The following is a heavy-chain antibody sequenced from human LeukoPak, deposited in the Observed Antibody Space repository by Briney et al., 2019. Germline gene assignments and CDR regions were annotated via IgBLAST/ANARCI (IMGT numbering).Heavy chain of an antibody. CDR1: GGSVSSYY. Sequence: KPSETLSLTCTVSGGSVSSYYWSWIRQPAGKGLEWIGRIYTSGSTNYNPSLKSRVTISVDTSKNQFSLKLSSVTAADTAVYYCAGRITGTTPLDYWGQGTLVTASS. J-gene: IGHJ4*02. V-gene: IGHV4-4*07. CDR2: IYTSGST. CDR3: AGRITGTTPLDY. D-gene: IGHD1-7*01.